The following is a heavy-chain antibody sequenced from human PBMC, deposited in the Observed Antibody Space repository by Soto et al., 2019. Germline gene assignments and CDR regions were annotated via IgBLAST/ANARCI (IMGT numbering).Heavy chain of an antibody. J-gene: IGHJ4*02. D-gene: IGHD5-18*01. Sequence: AETLSLTCTVSGGSISNYYWSWIRQPPGKGLEWIGYIYYSGSTNYNPSLKSRVTISVDTSKNQFSLKLSSVTAADTAVYYCARHRYSYGVYYFDYWGQGTLVTVSS. CDR2: IYYSGST. CDR3: ARHRYSYGVYYFDY. CDR1: GGSISNYY. V-gene: IGHV4-59*08.